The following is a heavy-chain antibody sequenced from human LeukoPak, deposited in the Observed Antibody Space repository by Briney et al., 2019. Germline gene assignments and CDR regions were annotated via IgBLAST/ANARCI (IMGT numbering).Heavy chain of an antibody. J-gene: IGHJ6*03. D-gene: IGHD6-13*01. CDR3: AKEGSSHYYYYMDV. CDR1: GFTFSSYG. V-gene: IGHV3-30*02. Sequence: GGSLRLSCAASGFTFSSYGMHWVRQAPGKGLEWVAFIRYDGSNKYYADSVKGRFTISRDNSKNTLYLQMNSLRAEDTAVYYCAKEGSSHYYYYMDVWGKGTTVTVSS. CDR2: IRYDGSNK.